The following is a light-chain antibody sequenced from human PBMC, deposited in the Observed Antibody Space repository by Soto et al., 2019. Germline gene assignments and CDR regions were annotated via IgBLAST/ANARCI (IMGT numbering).Light chain of an antibody. J-gene: IGKJ2*01. CDR1: QTISSW. Sequence: DIQMTQSPSTLSGSVGDRVTITCRASQTISSWLAWYQQKPGKAPKLLIYKASTLKSGVPSRFSGSGSGTEFTLTISSLQPEDFAVYYCQQRSNWPYTFGQGTKLDIK. V-gene: IGKV1-5*03. CDR2: KAS. CDR3: QQRSNWPYT.